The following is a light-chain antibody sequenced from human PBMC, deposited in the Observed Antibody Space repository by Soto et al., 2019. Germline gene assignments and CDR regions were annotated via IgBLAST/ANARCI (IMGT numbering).Light chain of an antibody. Sequence: DIQMTQSPSTLSASVGDRVTITCQTSQSISRYLNWYQHKLGTAPKLLIHGSFKLQSGVPSRFSGSGSGTDFTLTISSLHPEDFATYYCQQSYNTPRTFGLGTKVDIK. CDR2: GSF. CDR1: QSISRY. J-gene: IGKJ1*01. CDR3: QQSYNTPRT. V-gene: IGKV1-39*01.